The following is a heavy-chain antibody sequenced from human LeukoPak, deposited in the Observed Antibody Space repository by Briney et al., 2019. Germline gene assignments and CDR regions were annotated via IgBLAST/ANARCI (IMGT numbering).Heavy chain of an antibody. CDR1: VFPFSSCW. V-gene: IGHV3-7*01. D-gene: IGHD2-15*01. J-gene: IGHJ5*02. Sequence: GGPLTLSCGTSVFPFSSCWMLCPRHSPEKGLELVANMEPAGSATYYAGSVKGRFTISRDNTKNLLYLQMNSLAAEDSAVYPCGRFGYESAVDTWGQGALVTVSS. CDR3: GRFGYESAVDT. CDR2: MEPAGSAT.